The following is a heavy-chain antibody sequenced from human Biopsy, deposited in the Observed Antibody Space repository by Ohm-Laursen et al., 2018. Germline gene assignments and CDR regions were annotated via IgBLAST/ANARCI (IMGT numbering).Heavy chain of an antibody. Sequence: GASVKVPCKVIGGTFSASGISWVRLAPGHGLEFVGGIIPIFQTTHYAQSFQGRVTIVADKSTSTAYMELSSLRSDDTAIYYCATVRGLVWFGELIAWGQGTLVTVSS. CDR1: GGTFSASG. J-gene: IGHJ5*02. V-gene: IGHV1-69*06. D-gene: IGHD3-10*01. CDR3: ATVRGLVWFGELIA. CDR2: IIPIFQTT.